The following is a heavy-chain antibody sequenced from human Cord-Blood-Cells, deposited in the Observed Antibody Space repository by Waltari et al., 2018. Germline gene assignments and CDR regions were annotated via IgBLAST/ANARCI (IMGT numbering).Heavy chain of an antibody. V-gene: IGHV3-30*04. J-gene: IGHJ4*02. D-gene: IGHD3-10*01. CDR1: GFTFISCS. CDR3: ARDRYGSGSYDY. CDR2: ISYDGSNK. Sequence: QVQLVESGGGVVQPGRSLRLPCAASGFTFISCSLHWVRQAPGKGLEWVADISYDGSNKYYADSVKGRFTISRDNSKNTLYLQMNSLRAEDTAVYYCARDRYGSGSYDYWGQGTLVTVSS.